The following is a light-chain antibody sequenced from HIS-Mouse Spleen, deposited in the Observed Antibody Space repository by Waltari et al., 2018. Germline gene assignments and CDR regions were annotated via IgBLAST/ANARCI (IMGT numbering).Light chain of an antibody. CDR2: KVS. J-gene: IGKJ2*01. Sequence: DVVMTQSPLSLPVTLGQPASISCRSSQSLVYSDGNTYLNWFQQRPGQSPRCLIYKVSNRDSGIPDRFSGSGSGTDFTLKVSRVEAEDVGVYYCMQGTHWPPYTFGHGTKLEIK. CDR3: MQGTHWPPYT. V-gene: IGKV2-30*01. CDR1: QSLVYSDGNTY.